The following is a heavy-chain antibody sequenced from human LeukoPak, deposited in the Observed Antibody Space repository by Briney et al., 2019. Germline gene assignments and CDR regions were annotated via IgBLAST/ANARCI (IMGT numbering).Heavy chain of an antibody. CDR1: GFTFSSYA. V-gene: IGHV3-23*01. D-gene: IGHD3-22*01. J-gene: IGHJ3*02. CDR2: ISGSGGST. CDR3: AKDLRQEITMIVVVIIGAFDI. Sequence: GGSLRLSCAASGFTFSSYAMSWVRQAPGKGLEWVSAISGSGGSTYYADSVKGRFTISRENSKNTLYLQMNSLRAEDTAVYYCAKDLRQEITMIVVVIIGAFDIWGQGTMVTVSS.